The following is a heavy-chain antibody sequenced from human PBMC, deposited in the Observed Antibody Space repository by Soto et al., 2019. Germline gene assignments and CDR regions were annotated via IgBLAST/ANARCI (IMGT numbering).Heavy chain of an antibody. CDR3: ARFVITAYYFDY. D-gene: IGHD3-22*01. CDR1: GFTFSRYW. V-gene: IGHV3-74*01. Sequence: EVQLVESGGGLVQPGGSLRLSCAASGFTFSRYWMHWVRQAPGKGLVWVSRINSDGSSTSYADSVKGRFTISRDNAKNTLYLQMNSLRAEDTAVYYCARFVITAYYFDYWGQGTLVTVSS. J-gene: IGHJ4*02. CDR2: INSDGSST.